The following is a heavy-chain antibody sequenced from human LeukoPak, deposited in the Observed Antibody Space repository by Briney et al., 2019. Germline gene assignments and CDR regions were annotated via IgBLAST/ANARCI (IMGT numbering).Heavy chain of an antibody. Sequence: GRSLRLSCAASGFTFDDYAMHWVRQAPGKGLEWVSGISWNSGSIGYADSVKGRFTSSRDNAKNSLHLQMNSLRADDTAVYYCARVSESYHDYWGQGTLVTVSS. J-gene: IGHJ4*02. CDR3: ARVSESYHDY. V-gene: IGHV3-9*01. CDR1: GFTFDDYA. D-gene: IGHD1-26*01. CDR2: ISWNSGSI.